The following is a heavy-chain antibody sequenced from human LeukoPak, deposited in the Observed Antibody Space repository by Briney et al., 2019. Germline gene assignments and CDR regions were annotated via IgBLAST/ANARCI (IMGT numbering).Heavy chain of an antibody. CDR3: ARGRIGYYYMDV. J-gene: IGHJ6*03. Sequence: PSETLSLTCAVYGGSFSGHYWSWIRQPPGKGLEWIGEINHSGSTNYNPSLKSRVTISVDTSKNQFSLKLSSVTAADTAVYYCARGRIGYYYMDVWGKGTTVTVSS. V-gene: IGHV4-34*01. CDR1: GGSFSGHY. CDR2: INHSGST.